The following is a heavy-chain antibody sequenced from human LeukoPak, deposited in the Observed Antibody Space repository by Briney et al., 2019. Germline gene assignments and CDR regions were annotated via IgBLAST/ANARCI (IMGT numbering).Heavy chain of an antibody. CDR1: GFTFSSYA. J-gene: IGHJ4*02. Sequence: GGSLRLSCAASGFTFSSYAMSWVRQAPGKGLEWVSAISPSGSSTYYADSVKGRFTISRDNSKNMLYLQMNSLRAEDTAIYYCAKKLSGWSLYFDCWGQGALVTVSS. V-gene: IGHV3-23*01. D-gene: IGHD6-19*01. CDR2: ISPSGSST. CDR3: AKKLSGWSLYFDC.